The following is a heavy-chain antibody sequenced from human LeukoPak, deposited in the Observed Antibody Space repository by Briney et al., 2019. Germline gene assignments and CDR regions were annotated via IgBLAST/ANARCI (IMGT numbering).Heavy chain of an antibody. Sequence: SETLSLTCAVSGGSISSGGYSWSWLRQPPGKGLEWIGYIYHSGSTYYNPSLKSRVTISVDRSKNQFSLKLSSVTAADTAVYYCASIFSGWDDYWGQGTLVTVSS. V-gene: IGHV4-30-2*01. J-gene: IGHJ4*02. CDR2: IYHSGST. CDR1: GGSISSGGYS. D-gene: IGHD6-19*01. CDR3: ASIFSGWDDY.